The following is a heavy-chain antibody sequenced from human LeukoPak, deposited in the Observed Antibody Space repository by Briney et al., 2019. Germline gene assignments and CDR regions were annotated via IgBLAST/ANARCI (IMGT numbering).Heavy chain of an antibody. CDR1: GFTFSSYA. J-gene: IGHJ6*02. CDR2: ISGSGGST. Sequence: GGSLRLSCAASGFTFSSYAMSWVRQAPGKGLEWVSAISGSGGSTYYADSVKGRFTISGDNSKNTLYLQMNSLRAEDTAVYYCANAAVSRYYYGSGSYNYYYYGMDVWGQGTTVTVSS. CDR3: ANAAVSRYYYGSGSYNYYYYGMDV. D-gene: IGHD3-10*01. V-gene: IGHV3-23*01.